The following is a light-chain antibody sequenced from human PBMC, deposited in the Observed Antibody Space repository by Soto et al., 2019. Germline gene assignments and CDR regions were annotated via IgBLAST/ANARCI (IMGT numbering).Light chain of an antibody. J-gene: IGLJ3*02. V-gene: IGLV1-40*01. Sequence: QSALTQPPSVSGAPGQRVTISCTGSSSNIGAGYDVHWYQQLPGTAPKLLIYGNSNRPSGVPDRFSGSKSGTSASLAITGLQAEDEADYYCQSYDSSLSGSVFGGETKLTVL. CDR3: QSYDSSLSGSV. CDR1: SSNIGAGYD. CDR2: GNS.